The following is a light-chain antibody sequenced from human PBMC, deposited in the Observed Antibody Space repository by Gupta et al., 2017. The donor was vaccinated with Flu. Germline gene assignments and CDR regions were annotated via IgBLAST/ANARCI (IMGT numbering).Light chain of an antibody. CDR3: QQYNKWPPWT. V-gene: IGKV3-15*01. CDR2: GAS. J-gene: IGKJ1*01. CDR1: QSVSSN. Sequence: EIVMTQSSATLSVSPGERATLSRRARQSVSSNLAWYQQKPDQAPRLLIYGASTRATGVPARFSGSGSGTEFTLTISSLQSEDFALYYCQQYNKWPPWTFGQGTKVDIK.